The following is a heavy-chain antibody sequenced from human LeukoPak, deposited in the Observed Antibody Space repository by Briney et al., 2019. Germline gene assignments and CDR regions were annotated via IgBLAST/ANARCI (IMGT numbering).Heavy chain of an antibody. Sequence: GGSLRLSCAASGFTFSSYGMRWVRQAPGKGLEWVAFIRYDGSNKYYADSVKGRFTISRDNSKNTLYLQMNSLRAEDTAVYYCAKDKGSIPETFDYWGQGTLVTVSS. CDR3: AKDKGSIPETFDY. CDR1: GFTFSSYG. D-gene: IGHD2-15*01. J-gene: IGHJ4*02. CDR2: IRYDGSNK. V-gene: IGHV3-30*02.